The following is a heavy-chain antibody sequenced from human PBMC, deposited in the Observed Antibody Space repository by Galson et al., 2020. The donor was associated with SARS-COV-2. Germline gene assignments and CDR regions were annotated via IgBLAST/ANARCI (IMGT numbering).Heavy chain of an antibody. CDR1: GFTFSSYE. CDR3: ARDRSGFGELCGGFDY. V-gene: IGHV3-48*03. J-gene: IGHJ4*02. CDR2: ITSSGRTI. Sequence: GGSLRLSCAASGFTFSSYEMNWVRQAPGKGLEWVSYITSSGRTIYYADSVKGRFTISRDNAKNSLYLQMNSLRAEDTAVYYCARDRSGFGELCGGFDYWGQGTLVTVSS. D-gene: IGHD3-10*01.